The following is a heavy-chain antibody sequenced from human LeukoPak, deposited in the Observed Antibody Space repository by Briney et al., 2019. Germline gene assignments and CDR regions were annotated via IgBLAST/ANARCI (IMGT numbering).Heavy chain of an antibody. Sequence: ASVKVSCKASGYIFTGYYMHWVRQAPGQGLEWMGWVSPNSGGTNYAQKFQGRVTMTRDTSISTAYMELSRLRSDDTAMYYCARSSAYSGYEVDYWGQGSLVTVSS. J-gene: IGHJ4*02. D-gene: IGHD5-12*01. CDR2: VSPNSGGT. CDR1: GYIFTGYY. V-gene: IGHV1-2*02. CDR3: ARSSAYSGYEVDY.